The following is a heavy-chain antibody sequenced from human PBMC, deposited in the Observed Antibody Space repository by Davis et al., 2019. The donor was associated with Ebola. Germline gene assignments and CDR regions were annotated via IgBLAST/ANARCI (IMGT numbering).Heavy chain of an antibody. CDR1: GFTFSDYY. V-gene: IGHV3-11*04. J-gene: IGHJ3*02. CDR3: AREVATWYENAFDI. Sequence: GESLKISCAASGFTFSDYYMSWIRQAPGKGLEWVSYISSSGSTIYYADSVKGRFTISRDNAKNSLYLQMNSLRDEDTAVYYCAREVATWYENAFDIWGQGTMVTVSS. D-gene: IGHD2-15*01. CDR2: ISSSGSTI.